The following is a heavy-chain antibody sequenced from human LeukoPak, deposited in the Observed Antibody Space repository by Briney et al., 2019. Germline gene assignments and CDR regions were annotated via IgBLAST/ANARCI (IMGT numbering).Heavy chain of an antibody. J-gene: IGHJ4*02. CDR3: ARADKLSGDY. D-gene: IGHD3-16*02. Sequence: PGGSLRLSCAASGFTFSTYWMSWVRQAPGKGLERVANIHQDGNEKYYVDSVKGRFTISRDNAKNSLYLQMNSLRAEDTAVYYCARADKLSGDYWGQGTLVTVSS. CDR2: IHQDGNEK. V-gene: IGHV3-7*04. CDR1: GFTFSTYW.